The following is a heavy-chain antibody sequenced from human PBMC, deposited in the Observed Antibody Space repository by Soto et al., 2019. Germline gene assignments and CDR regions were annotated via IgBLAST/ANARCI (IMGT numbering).Heavy chain of an antibody. D-gene: IGHD5-12*01. J-gene: IGHJ5*02. CDR2: IYYSGST. Sequence: SETLSLTCTVSGGSISSSSYYWGWLRQPPGKGLEWIGYIYYSGSTNYNPSLKSRVTISVDTSKNQFSLKLSSVTAADTAVYYCARHQRWLNWFDPWGQGTLVTVSS. CDR1: GGSISSSSYY. V-gene: IGHV4-61*05. CDR3: ARHQRWLNWFDP.